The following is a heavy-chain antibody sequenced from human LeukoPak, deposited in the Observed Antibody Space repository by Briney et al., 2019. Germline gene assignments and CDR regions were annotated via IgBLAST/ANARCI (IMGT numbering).Heavy chain of an antibody. J-gene: IGHJ6*03. D-gene: IGHD2-15*01. CDR1: GLSFFLYW. CDR2: LKQEGSEK. CDR3: ASRYCSIRQCYLASYKCMDV. Sequence: GRPLRTSCATSGLSFFLYWMTWVIIATGKGLGIVASLKQEGSEKFYVGSVNRRFTICRDNANNLLYLQMNSLRAEGTAVDYCASRYCSIRQCYLASYKCMDVWVKGTTVIV. V-gene: IGHV3-7*01.